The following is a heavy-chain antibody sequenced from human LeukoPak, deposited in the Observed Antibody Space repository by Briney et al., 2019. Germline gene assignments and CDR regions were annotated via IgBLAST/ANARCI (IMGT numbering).Heavy chain of an antibody. CDR1: GFIFGNYG. CDR3: GTAFEF. CDR2: INNDGRST. D-gene: IGHD5-18*01. J-gene: IGHJ4*02. Sequence: GGSLRLSCAPSGFIFGNYGLIWIRQAPGKGMEWVSRINNDGRSTSYADPVKGRFTISRDNAKNTLYMQMNSLRAEDTAVYYCGTAFEFWGQGTLVTVSS. V-gene: IGHV3-74*01.